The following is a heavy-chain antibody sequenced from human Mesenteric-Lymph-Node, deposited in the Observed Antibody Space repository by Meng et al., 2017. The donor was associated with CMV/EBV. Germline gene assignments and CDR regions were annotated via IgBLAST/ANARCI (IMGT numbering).Heavy chain of an antibody. CDR1: GFIFSNYW. CDR2: IKQGGSEK. CDR3: ARLYCSSTSCGMDV. D-gene: IGHD2-2*01. Sequence: GGSLRLSCAASGFIFSNYWMTWVRQAPGKGLEWVANIKQGGSEKYYVDSLKGRFTISRDNAKNSLYLQRNSLRSEDTAVYNCARLYCSSTSCGMDVWGQGTTVTVSS. V-gene: IGHV3-7*01. J-gene: IGHJ6*02.